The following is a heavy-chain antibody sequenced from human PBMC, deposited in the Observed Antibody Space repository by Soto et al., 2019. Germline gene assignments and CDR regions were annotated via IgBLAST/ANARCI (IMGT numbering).Heavy chain of an antibody. CDR1: GFTFSSYG. CDR3: AKQTRKDYDFWSGSNTYGFDI. D-gene: IGHD3-3*01. CDR2: ISYDGSNK. J-gene: IGHJ3*02. Sequence: QVQLVESGGGVVQPGRSLRLSCAASGFTFSSYGMHWVRQAPGKGLEWVAVISYDGSNKYYADSVKGLFTISRDNSKNSLYLQMNSLRAEDTAVYYCAKQTRKDYDFWSGSNTYGFDIWGQGTMVTVSS. V-gene: IGHV3-30*18.